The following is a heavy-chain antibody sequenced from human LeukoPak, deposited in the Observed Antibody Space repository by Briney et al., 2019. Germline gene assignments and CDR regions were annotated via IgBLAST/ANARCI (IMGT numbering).Heavy chain of an antibody. CDR2: ISGSGSST. J-gene: IGHJ3*02. D-gene: IGHD3-22*01. V-gene: IGHV3-23*01. CDR1: GFTFSSYG. Sequence: GGSLRLSCAASGFTFSSYGMSWVRQAPGKGLEWVSAISGSGSSTYYADSVKGRFTISRDNSKNTLYLQMNSLRAEDTAVYYCAKGLLTMIVVVRGLDDAFDIWGQGTMVTVSS. CDR3: AKGLLTMIVVVRGLDDAFDI.